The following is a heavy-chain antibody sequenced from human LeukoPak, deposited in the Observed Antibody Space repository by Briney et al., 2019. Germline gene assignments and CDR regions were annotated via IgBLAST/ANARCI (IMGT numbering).Heavy chain of an antibody. Sequence: GGSLRLSCAASGFPLSSYAMSWVRQGPGKGLEWVAATSSSDPGTYHADSVRGRFTISRDNSKNTLYLQMNRLRVEDAAVYYCARAPVTSCRGAFCYPFDYWGQGTLVTVSS. CDR2: TSSSDPGT. D-gene: IGHD2-15*01. V-gene: IGHV3-23*01. CDR1: GFPLSSYA. J-gene: IGHJ4*02. CDR3: ARAPVTSCRGAFCYPFDY.